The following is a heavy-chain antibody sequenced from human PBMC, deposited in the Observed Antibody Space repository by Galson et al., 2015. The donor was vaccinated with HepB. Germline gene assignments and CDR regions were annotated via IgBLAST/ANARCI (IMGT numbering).Heavy chain of an antibody. CDR2: INPSGGST. D-gene: IGHD3-10*01. CDR1: GYTFTSYY. CDR3: AREWVRIGSVISDYYGMDV. J-gene: IGHJ6*02. V-gene: IGHV1-46*04. Sequence: SVKVSCKASGYTFTSYYMHWVRQAPGQGLEWMGIINPSGGSTSYAQKLQGRVTMTRDTSTSTVYMELSSLRSEDTAVYYCAREWVRIGSVISDYYGMDVWGQGTTVTVSS.